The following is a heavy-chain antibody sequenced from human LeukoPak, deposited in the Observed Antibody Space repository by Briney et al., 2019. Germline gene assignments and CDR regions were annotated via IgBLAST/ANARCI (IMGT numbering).Heavy chain of an antibody. CDR2: IEHSATT. CDR3: AKHSFDRVDYFDE. Sequence: PSESLSLTCAVSGGSISSYYWSWIRQPPGEGLEWIGIIEHSATTNYSTSHKTPVAISVDTSTNQFSLKMKSVTAADTAVYYCAKHSFDRVDYFDEWGQGTLVTVSS. CDR1: GGSISSYY. V-gene: IGHV4-59*08. J-gene: IGHJ4*02. D-gene: IGHD3-16*01.